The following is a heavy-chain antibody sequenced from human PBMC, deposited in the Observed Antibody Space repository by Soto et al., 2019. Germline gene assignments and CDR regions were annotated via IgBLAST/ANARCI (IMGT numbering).Heavy chain of an antibody. D-gene: IGHD2-15*01. CDR1: GFTFSSYA. J-gene: IGHJ6*03. V-gene: IGHV3-23*01. CDR2: ISDSGST. Sequence: EVQLLESGGGLVQPGGSRRLSCAASGFTFSSYAMSWVRQAPGKGLEWVSTISDSGSTYYADSVKDRFTISRDISKNTLYVKMSSLRAEDTAVYYCAKGGEGYCSGTSCLYHMDAWGKGTTVTVSS. CDR3: AKGGEGYCSGTSCLYHMDA.